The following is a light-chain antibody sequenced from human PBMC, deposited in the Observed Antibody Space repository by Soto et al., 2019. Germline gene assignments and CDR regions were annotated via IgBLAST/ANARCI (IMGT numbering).Light chain of an antibody. V-gene: IGKV1-39*01. J-gene: IGKJ1*01. CDR2: AAS. Sequence: DIQMTQSPSSLSASVGDRVTITCRASQSISNYLNWYQQKPGKAPKLQIYAASSMQSGVPSRFSGSGSETDFTLTISSLQPDDSANYYCQQSFSPLWTFGQGTKVEV. CDR1: QSISNY. CDR3: QQSFSPLWT.